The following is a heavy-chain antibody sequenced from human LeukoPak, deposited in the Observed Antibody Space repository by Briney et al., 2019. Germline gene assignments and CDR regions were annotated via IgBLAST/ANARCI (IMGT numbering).Heavy chain of an antibody. V-gene: IGHV4-4*07. D-gene: IGHD3-22*01. CDR2: LYPGVSP. J-gene: IGHJ6*03. Sequence: PSETLSLTCTVSGGPIYSYYWSWIRQTAGKGLEWIGRLYPGVSPNYNPSLKSRVTMSVDTSKKQFALKLNTVTAADTAVYYCARLRFYDSTGYSPGHYMDVWGKGNTVTVSS. CDR1: GGPIYSYY. CDR3: ARLRFYDSTGYSPGHYMDV.